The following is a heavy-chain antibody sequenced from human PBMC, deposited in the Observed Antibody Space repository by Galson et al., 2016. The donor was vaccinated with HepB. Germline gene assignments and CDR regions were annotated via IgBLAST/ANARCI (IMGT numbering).Heavy chain of an antibody. J-gene: IGHJ3*02. CDR2: FDPEDGER. CDR1: GYTLTKLS. Sequence: SVKVSCKVSGYTLTKLSMHWVRQAPGKGPEWMGGFDPEDGERIYAQKFQGRVTMTEDTSTDTAYMELSSLRSEDTAVYYCATPRIQGDVITLDIWGQGTMVTVSS. D-gene: IGHD3-22*01. V-gene: IGHV1-24*01. CDR3: ATPRIQGDVITLDI.